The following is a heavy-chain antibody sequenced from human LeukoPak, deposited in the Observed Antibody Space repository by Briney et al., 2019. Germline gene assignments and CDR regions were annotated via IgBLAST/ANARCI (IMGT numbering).Heavy chain of an antibody. Sequence: SVKVSCKASGGTFSSYTISWVRQAPGQGLEWMGRIIPILGIANYAQKFQGRVTITADKSTSTAYMELSSLRSEDTAVYYCAPSITMVRGVIIWDAYWGQGTLVTASS. D-gene: IGHD3-10*01. CDR3: APSITMVRGVIIWDAY. J-gene: IGHJ4*02. V-gene: IGHV1-69*02. CDR2: IIPILGIA. CDR1: GGTFSSYT.